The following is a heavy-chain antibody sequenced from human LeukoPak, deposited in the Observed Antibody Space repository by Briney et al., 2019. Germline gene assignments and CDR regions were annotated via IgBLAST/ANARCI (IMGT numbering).Heavy chain of an antibody. CDR1: GFTFSSYA. Sequence: GGSLRLSCAASGFTFSSYAMSWVRQAPGKGLEWVSAISGSGGSTYYADSVKGRFTISRDNSKNTLYLQMNSLRAEGTAVYYCAREVYCSGGSCYHPLDYWGQGTLVTVSS. CDR2: ISGSGGST. J-gene: IGHJ4*02. CDR3: AREVYCSGGSCYHPLDY. V-gene: IGHV3-23*01. D-gene: IGHD2-15*01.